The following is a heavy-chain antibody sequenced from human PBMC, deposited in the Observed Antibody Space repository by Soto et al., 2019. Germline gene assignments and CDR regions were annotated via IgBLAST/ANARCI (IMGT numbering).Heavy chain of an antibody. CDR1: GYSFTSYW. V-gene: IGHV5-51*01. CDR2: IYPGDSDT. D-gene: IGHD5-12*01. CDR3: ARRIGDGYNIGYYYYGMDV. Sequence: PGESLKISCKGSGYSFTSYWIGWVRQMPGKGLEWMGIIYPGDSDTRYSPSFQGQVTISADKSISTAYLQWSSLKASDTAMYYCARRIGDGYNIGYYYYGMDVWGQGTTVTVSS. J-gene: IGHJ6*02.